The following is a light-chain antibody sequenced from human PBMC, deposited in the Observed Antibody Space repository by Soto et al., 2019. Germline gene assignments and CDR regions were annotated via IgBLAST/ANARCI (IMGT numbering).Light chain of an antibody. CDR1: QSVNIN. CDR2: GAS. Sequence: EIVMTQSPVTLSASPGERVTLSCRASQSVNINLAWYQQRPGQAPRVLIYGASNRASGIPDRFSGSGSGTDFTLTISSLELDDFELYYCQQYKDWPPLNFGGGTRVEIK. CDR3: QQYKDWPPLN. V-gene: IGKV3D-15*01. J-gene: IGKJ4*01.